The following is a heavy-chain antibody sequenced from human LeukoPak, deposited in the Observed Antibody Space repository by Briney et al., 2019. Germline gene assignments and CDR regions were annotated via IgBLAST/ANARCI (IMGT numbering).Heavy chain of an antibody. CDR1: GGSISSYY. J-gene: IGHJ4*02. CDR2: IYYSGST. V-gene: IGHV4-59*01. Sequence: PSETLSLTCTVSGGSISSYYWSWLRQPPGKGLEWIGYIYYSGSTNYNPSLKSRVTISVDTSKNQFSLKLSSVTAADTAVYYCARDPRGSGTDYWGQGTLVTVSS. D-gene: IGHD3-10*01. CDR3: ARDPRGSGTDY.